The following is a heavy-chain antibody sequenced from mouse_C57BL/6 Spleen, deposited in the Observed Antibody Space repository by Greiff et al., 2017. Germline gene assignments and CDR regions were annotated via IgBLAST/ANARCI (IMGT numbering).Heavy chain of an antibody. V-gene: IGHV1-77*01. D-gene: IGHD1-1*01. CDR3: ARSLYYGSSPYYAMDY. Sequence: VQLQQSGAELVKPGASVKISCKASGYTFTDYYINWVKQRPGQGLEWIGKIGPGSGSTYYNEKFKGKATLTADKSSSTAYMQLSSLTSEDSAVYFCARSLYYGSSPYYAMDYWGQGTSVTVSS. CDR2: IGPGSGST. J-gene: IGHJ4*01. CDR1: GYTFTDYY.